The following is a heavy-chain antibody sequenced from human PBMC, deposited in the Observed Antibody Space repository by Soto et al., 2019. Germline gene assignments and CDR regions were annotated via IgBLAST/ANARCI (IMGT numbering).Heavy chain of an antibody. D-gene: IGHD3-9*01. J-gene: IGHJ3*02. V-gene: IGHV1-3*01. CDR1: GYTFTSYA. Sequence: GASVKVSCKASGYTFTSYAMHWVRQAPGQRLEWMGWINAGNGNTKYSQKFQGRVTITRDTSASTAYMELSSLRSEDTAVYYCARNPGYDAFDIWGQGTMVNVSS. CDR3: ARNPGYDAFDI. CDR2: INAGNGNT.